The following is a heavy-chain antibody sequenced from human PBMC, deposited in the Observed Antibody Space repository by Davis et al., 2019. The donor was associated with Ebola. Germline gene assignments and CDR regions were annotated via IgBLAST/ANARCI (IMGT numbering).Heavy chain of an antibody. CDR3: AKGSDFWSGYRLYYGMDV. V-gene: IGHV3-23*01. J-gene: IGHJ6*02. Sequence: GGSLRLSCAASGFTVSSNYMSWVRQAPGKGLEWVSAISGSGGSTYYADSVKGRFTISRDNSKNTLYLQMNSLRAEDTAVYYCAKGSDFWSGYRLYYGMDVWGQGTTVTVSS. CDR1: GFTVSSNY. D-gene: IGHD3-3*01. CDR2: ISGSGGST.